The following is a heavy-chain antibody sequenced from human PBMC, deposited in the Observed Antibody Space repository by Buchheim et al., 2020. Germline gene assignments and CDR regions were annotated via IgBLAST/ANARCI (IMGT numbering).Heavy chain of an antibody. D-gene: IGHD4-11*01. V-gene: IGHV4-39*01. CDR3: ARHPDPINDYIQYFDY. J-gene: IGHJ4*02. CDR1: GDSISSNIFY. CDR2: ISYSGST. Sequence: QLQLQESGPGLVKPSETLSLTCTVSGDSISSNIFYWAWIRQPPGKGLGWIGSISYSGSTYFNPSLKSRVTMSVDTSKHQFSLKLSSVTAADTAVYYCARHPDPINDYIQYFDYWGQGTL.